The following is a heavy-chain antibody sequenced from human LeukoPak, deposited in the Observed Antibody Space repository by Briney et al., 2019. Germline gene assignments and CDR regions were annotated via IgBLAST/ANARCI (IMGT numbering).Heavy chain of an antibody. CDR2: ISSSGGST. CDR1: GFTFSSYA. D-gene: IGHD3-10*01. V-gene: IGHV3-23*01. CDR3: AKDDRSVVRGTSDF. J-gene: IGHJ4*02. Sequence: PGGSLRLSCAASGFTFSSYAMSWVRQAPGKGLEWVSAISSSGGSTYYADSVKGRFSIFRDSSKNTLSLQMNSLRAEDTAVYYCAKDDRSVVRGTSDFWGQGSLVTVSS.